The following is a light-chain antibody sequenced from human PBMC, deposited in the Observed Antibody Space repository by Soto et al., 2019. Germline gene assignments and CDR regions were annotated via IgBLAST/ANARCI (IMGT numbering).Light chain of an antibody. V-gene: IGKV3-20*01. CDR2: DAS. J-gene: IGKJ4*01. Sequence: EFVLTQSPGTLSLSPGERATLSCMSSQTVRNNYLAWYQQKPGQAPRLLIYDASSRATGIPDRFSGGGSGTDFTLTISRLEPEDFAVYYCQQFSSYPLTCGGGNKVDIK. CDR1: QTVRNNY. CDR3: QQFSSYPLT.